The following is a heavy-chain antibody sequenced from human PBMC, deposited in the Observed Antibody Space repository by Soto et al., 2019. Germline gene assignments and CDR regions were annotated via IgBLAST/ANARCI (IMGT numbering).Heavy chain of an antibody. D-gene: IGHD6-6*01. V-gene: IGHV3-11*01. CDR1: GFTFSDYY. CDR3: AGQYSSSSVEF. CDR2: ISSGAITR. Sequence: QVQLVESGGGLVKPGGSLRLSCAASGFTFSDYYMNWIRQAPGQGLEWVSYISSGAITRYYADSVKGRFTISRDNAKNSLYLQMNSLRAEDTAVYYCAGQYSSSSVEFWGQGTLVTVSS. J-gene: IGHJ4*02.